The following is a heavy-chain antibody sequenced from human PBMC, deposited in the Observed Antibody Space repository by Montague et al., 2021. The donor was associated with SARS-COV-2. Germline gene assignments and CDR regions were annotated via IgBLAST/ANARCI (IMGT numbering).Heavy chain of an antibody. D-gene: IGHD3-10*01. Sequence: SETLSLTCAIYGGSLSGYYWSWIRQPAGKGLEWIGRMHFTGKTNFSPSFSSRLTMSADTSKNQFSLKLTSVTAADTAIYFCARGRFDFGAGRQGTIDFWGQGTLVTVSS. J-gene: IGHJ4*02. CDR1: GGSLSGYY. CDR3: ARGRFDFGAGRQGTIDF. CDR2: MHFTGKT. V-gene: IGHV4-59*10.